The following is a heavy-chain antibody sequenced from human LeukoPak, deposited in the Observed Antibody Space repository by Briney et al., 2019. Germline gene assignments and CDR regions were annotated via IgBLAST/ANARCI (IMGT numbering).Heavy chain of an antibody. CDR1: GYTLTDYY. D-gene: IGHD1-26*01. CDR2: INPNSGGT. CDR3: ARVRVGATQSGAFDI. V-gene: IGHV1-2*02. Sequence: ASVKVSCKASGYTLTDYYMHWVRQAPGQGLEWMGWINPNSGGTNYAQKFQGRVAMTRDTSISTAYMELSRLRSDDAAVYYCARVRVGATQSGAFDIWGQGTLVTVSS. J-gene: IGHJ3*02.